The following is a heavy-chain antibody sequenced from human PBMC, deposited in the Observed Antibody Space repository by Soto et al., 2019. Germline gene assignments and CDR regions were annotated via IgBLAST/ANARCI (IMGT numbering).Heavy chain of an antibody. J-gene: IGHJ4*02. CDR3: ARHRYSYGVYYFDY. CDR2: IYYSGST. D-gene: IGHD5-18*01. V-gene: IGHV4-59*08. CDR1: GGSFSPNY. Sequence: SETLSLTCTVSGGSFSPNYWSWIRQPPGKGLEWVGYIYYSGSTNYNPSLTSRVTISVDTSKNQFSLKLSSVTAADTAVYYCARHRYSYGVYYFDYWGQGTPVTVSS.